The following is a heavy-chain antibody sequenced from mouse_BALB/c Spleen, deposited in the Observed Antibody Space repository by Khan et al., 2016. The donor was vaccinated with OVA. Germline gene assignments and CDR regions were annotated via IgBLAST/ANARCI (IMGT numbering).Heavy chain of an antibody. CDR3: ACDYAY. J-gene: IGHJ3*01. V-gene: IGHV1-7*01. CDR1: GYTFTSYW. D-gene: IGHD2-4*01. CDR2: INPSTGYT. Sequence: QVQLKESGAELAKPGASVKMSCKASGYTFTSYWMHWVKQRPGQGLEWIGYINPSTGYTEYNQKFKDKATLTADKSSSTAYMQLSSLTSEDSAVYYCACDYAYWGQGTLVTVSA.